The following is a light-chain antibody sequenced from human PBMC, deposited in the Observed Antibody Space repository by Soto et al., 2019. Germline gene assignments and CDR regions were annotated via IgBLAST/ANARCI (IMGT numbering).Light chain of an antibody. Sequence: QPVLTQPPSVSGAPGQRVTISCTGSSSNIGADYDVHWYQQLPGTAPKLLIYGNSNRPSGVPDRFSGSKSGTSASLAITGLQAEDEADYYCHSYASSLSAVVFGGGTKLTVL. CDR2: GNS. CDR3: HSYASSLSAVV. CDR1: SSNIGADYD. V-gene: IGLV1-40*01. J-gene: IGLJ3*02.